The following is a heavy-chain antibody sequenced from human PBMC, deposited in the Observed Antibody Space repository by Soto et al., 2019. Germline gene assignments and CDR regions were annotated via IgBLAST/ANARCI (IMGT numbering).Heavy chain of an antibody. D-gene: IGHD6-25*01. Sequence: QVQLVESGGGVVQPGRSLRLSCAASGFTFSSYGMHWVRQAPGKGLEWVAVISYDGSNKYYADSVKGRFTISRDNSKNTLYLQMTSLRAEATAVYYCAKDRRPNYYYGMVVWGQGTTVTVSS. V-gene: IGHV3-30*18. CDR2: ISYDGSNK. CDR1: GFTFSSYG. J-gene: IGHJ6*02. CDR3: AKDRRPNYYYGMVV.